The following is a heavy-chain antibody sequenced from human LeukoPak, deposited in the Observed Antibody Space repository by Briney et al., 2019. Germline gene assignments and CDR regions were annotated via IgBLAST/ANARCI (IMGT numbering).Heavy chain of an antibody. CDR3: ARELGYSSSSGSFDY. CDR1: GYTFTGYY. D-gene: IGHD6-6*01. Sequence: ASVKVSCKASGYTFTGYYMHWVRQAPGQGLEWMGWINPNSGGTNYAQKFQGRVTMTRDTSISTAYMELSRLRSDDTAVYYCARELGYSSSSGSFDYWGQGTLVTVSS. V-gene: IGHV1-2*02. J-gene: IGHJ4*02. CDR2: INPNSGGT.